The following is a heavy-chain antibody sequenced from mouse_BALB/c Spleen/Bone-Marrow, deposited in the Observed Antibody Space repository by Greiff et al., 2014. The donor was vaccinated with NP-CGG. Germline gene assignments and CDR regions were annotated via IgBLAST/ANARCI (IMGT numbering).Heavy chain of an antibody. CDR3: ARFPIYYGNYGAMDY. Sequence: DLVKPGASVKLSCKASGYTFTSYWINWIKQRPGQGLEWIGRIAPGSGSTYYNEMFKGKATLTVDTSSSTAYIQLGRLSSEDSAVYFCARFPIYYGNYGAMDYWGQGTSVTVSS. D-gene: IGHD2-1*01. J-gene: IGHJ4*01. CDR2: IAPGSGST. V-gene: IGHV1S41*01. CDR1: GYTFTSYW.